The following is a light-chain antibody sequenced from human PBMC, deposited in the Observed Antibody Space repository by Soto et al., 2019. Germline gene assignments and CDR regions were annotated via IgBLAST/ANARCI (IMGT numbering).Light chain of an antibody. Sequence: DIQMTQSPSSVSASVGDRVTITCGASQGISSWLAWYQKKPGKAPNLLIYAASSLQSGVPSRFSGSESGTDFTLTISSLQPEDCAIYFCQQANSFPITFGQGTKVDIK. CDR3: QQANSFPIT. CDR1: QGISSW. CDR2: AAS. V-gene: IGKV1-12*01. J-gene: IGKJ1*01.